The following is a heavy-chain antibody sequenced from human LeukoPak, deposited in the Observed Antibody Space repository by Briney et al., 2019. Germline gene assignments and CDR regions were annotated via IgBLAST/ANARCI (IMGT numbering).Heavy chain of an antibody. Sequence: GGSLRLSCAASGFTFSGSAMHWVRQASGKGLEWVGRIRSKANSYATAYAASVKGRFTISRDDSKNTAYLQMNSLKTEDTAVYYCTRHLDYGDSPVSGYWGQGTLVTVSS. D-gene: IGHD4-17*01. V-gene: IGHV3-73*01. CDR2: IRSKANSYAT. CDR1: GFTFSGSA. CDR3: TRHLDYGDSPVSGY. J-gene: IGHJ4*02.